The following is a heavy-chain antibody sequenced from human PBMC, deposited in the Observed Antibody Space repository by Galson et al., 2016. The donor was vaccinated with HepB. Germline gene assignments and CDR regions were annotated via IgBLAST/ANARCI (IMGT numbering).Heavy chain of an antibody. CDR2: ISGSGGST. J-gene: IGHJ4*02. CDR1: GFSSNNYA. V-gene: IGHV3-23*01. D-gene: IGHD3-22*01. CDR3: AKEDSMIVVGGFDY. Sequence: LRLSCAASGFSSNNYAMSWVRQAPGKGLEWVSGISGSGGSTYSADSVKGRFTISRDNSENTLYLQMNSLRAEDTAVYYCAKEDSMIVVGGFDYWGQGTLVTVSS.